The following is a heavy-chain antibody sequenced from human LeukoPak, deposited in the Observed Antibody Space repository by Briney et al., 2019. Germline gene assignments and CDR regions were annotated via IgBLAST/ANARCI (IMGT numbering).Heavy chain of an antibody. CDR1: GFTFSSYA. CDR3: AKSFGPVIAAAGTGAD. Sequence: LPGGSLRLSCAASGFTFSSYAMSWVRQAPGKGLEWVSVISGSGVTTDYADSVKGRFTISRDNSKNTLYLQMNSLRVEDTAVYYCAKSFGPVIAAAGTGADWGQGTLVTVSS. V-gene: IGHV3-23*01. D-gene: IGHD6-13*01. CDR2: ISGSGVTT. J-gene: IGHJ4*02.